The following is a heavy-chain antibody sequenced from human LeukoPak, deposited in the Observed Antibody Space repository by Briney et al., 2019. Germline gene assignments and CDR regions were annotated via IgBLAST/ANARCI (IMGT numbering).Heavy chain of an antibody. Sequence: GRSLRLSCAASGFTFSTYGMHWARXAPGKXXEWVAXISYDGSNKYYGDSVKGRFIISRDNSKNTLYLQMNSLRAEDPAVYYCAKILYYYDSRGFEDYWGQGTLVTVSS. CDR2: ISYDGSNK. D-gene: IGHD3-22*01. CDR3: AKILYYYDSRGFEDY. V-gene: IGHV3-30*18. J-gene: IGHJ4*02. CDR1: GFTFSTYG.